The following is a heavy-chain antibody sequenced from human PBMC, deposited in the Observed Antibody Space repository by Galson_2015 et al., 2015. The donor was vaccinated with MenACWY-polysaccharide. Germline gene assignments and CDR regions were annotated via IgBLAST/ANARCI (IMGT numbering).Heavy chain of an antibody. V-gene: IGHV3-48*03. CDR1: GFTFSSYD. D-gene: IGHD5-12*01. J-gene: IGHJ5*02. CDR2: ISSSGSTI. Sequence: SLRLSCAASGFTFSSYDMNWVRQAPGKGLEWVSYISSSGSTIYYADSVKGRFTISRDNAKNSLYLQMNSLRAEDTAVYYCARALPEVATISDNWFDPWGQGTLVTVSS. CDR3: ARALPEVATISDNWFDP.